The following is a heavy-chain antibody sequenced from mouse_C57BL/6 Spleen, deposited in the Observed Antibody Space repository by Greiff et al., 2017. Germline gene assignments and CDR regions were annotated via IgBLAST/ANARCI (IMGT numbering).Heavy chain of an antibody. CDR3: ARSPNIYYFDY. J-gene: IGHJ2*01. V-gene: IGHV7-3*01. CDR1: GFTFTDYY. CDR2: IRNKANGYTT. Sequence: EVHLVESGGGLVQPGGSLSLSCAASGFTFTDYYMSWVRQPPGKALEWLGFIRNKANGYTTEYSASVKGRFTISRDNSQSILYLQMNALRAEDSATYYCARSPNIYYFDYWGQGTTLTVSS.